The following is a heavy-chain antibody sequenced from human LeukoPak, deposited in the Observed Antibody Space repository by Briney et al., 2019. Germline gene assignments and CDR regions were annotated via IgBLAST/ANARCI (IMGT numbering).Heavy chain of an antibody. CDR3: ARDRDYYDSSDYYYFDY. D-gene: IGHD3-22*01. V-gene: IGHV1-2*02. Sequence: ASVKVSCKASGYIFSGYYIHWVRQVPRQGLEWMGWINPNSGGTNYAQKFQGRVTMTRDTSISTAYMDLSRLRSDDTAVYYCARDRDYYDSSDYYYFDYWGQGTLVTVSS. J-gene: IGHJ4*02. CDR2: INPNSGGT. CDR1: GYIFSGYY.